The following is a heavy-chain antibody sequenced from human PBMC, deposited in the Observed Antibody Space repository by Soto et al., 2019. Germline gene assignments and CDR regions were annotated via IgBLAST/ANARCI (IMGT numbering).Heavy chain of an antibody. CDR3: AGAYDSSGYYYS. J-gene: IGHJ4*02. V-gene: IGHV3-23*01. CDR1: GFTFSSYA. D-gene: IGHD3-22*01. Sequence: GSLRLSCAASGFTFSSYAMSWVRQAPGKGLEWVSAISGSGGSTHYADSVKGRFTISRDNSKNTLYLQMNSLRAEDTAVYYCAGAYDSSGYYYSWGQGTLVTVSS. CDR2: ISGSGGST.